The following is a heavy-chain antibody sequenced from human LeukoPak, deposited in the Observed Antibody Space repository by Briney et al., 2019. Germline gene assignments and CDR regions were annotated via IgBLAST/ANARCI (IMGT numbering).Heavy chain of an antibody. V-gene: IGHV4-39*01. CDR3: ARHISALGYCSGGSCKAGIYDSSGSSDAFDI. CDR2: IYYSGST. Sequence: SETLSLTCTVSGGSISSSSYYWGWIRQPPGKGLEWIGSIYYSGSTYYNPSLKSRVTIAVDTSKNQFSLKLSSVTAADTAVYYCARHISALGYCSGGSCKAGIYDSSGSSDAFDIWGQGTMVTVSS. D-gene: IGHD2-15*01. CDR1: GGSISSSSYY. J-gene: IGHJ3*02.